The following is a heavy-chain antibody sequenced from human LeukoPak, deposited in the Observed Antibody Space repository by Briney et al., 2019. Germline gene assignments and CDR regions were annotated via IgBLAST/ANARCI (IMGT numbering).Heavy chain of an antibody. Sequence: PGGSLRLSCAASGFTVRSNHISWVRQAPGKGLDWVSLIYSGGSTYYADSVKGRFIISRDNSKNTLYLQMNSLRADDTAVYYCARYSSSGFDYWGQGTLVTVSS. D-gene: IGHD2-2*01. J-gene: IGHJ4*02. CDR1: GFTVRSNH. CDR2: IYSGGST. V-gene: IGHV3-53*01. CDR3: ARYSSSGFDY.